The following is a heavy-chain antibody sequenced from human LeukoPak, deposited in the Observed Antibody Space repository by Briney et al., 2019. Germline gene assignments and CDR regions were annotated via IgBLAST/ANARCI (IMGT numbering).Heavy chain of an antibody. CDR3: ATTVHYYYDTSGPDAFDI. CDR1: GYTFTGYY. D-gene: IGHD3-22*01. CDR2: INPNSGGT. J-gene: IGHJ3*02. V-gene: IGHV1-2*02. Sequence: ASVKVSCKASGYTFTGYYMHWVRQAPGQGLEWMGWINPNSGGTNYAQKFQGRVTMTRDTSISTAYMELSRLRSDDTAVYYCATTVHYYYDTSGPDAFDIWGQGTMVTVSS.